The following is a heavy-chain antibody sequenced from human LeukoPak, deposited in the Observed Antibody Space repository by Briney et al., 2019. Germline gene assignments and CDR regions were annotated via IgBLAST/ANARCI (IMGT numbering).Heavy chain of an antibody. D-gene: IGHD2-2*01. CDR1: GFTFSSYG. Sequence: GGSLRLSCAASGFTFSSYGMHWVRQAPGKGLEWVAVISYDGSNKYYADSVKGRFTISRDNSKNTLYLQMNSLRAEDTAVYYCARDPGFGGNIVVVPAYDAFDIWGQGTMVTVSS. CDR2: ISYDGSNK. CDR3: ARDPGFGGNIVVVPAYDAFDI. V-gene: IGHV3-30*03. J-gene: IGHJ3*02.